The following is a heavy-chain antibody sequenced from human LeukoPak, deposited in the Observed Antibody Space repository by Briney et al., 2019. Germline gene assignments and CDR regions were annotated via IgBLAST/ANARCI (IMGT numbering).Heavy chain of an antibody. CDR2: IYYSGST. Sequence: SETLSLTCTVSGGSIGSYYWSCIRQPPGKGLEWIGWIYYSGSTNYNPSLKSRVTISVDTSKNQFSLKLSSVTAADTAVYYCARCSGGFFHYMDVWGKGTTVTVSS. J-gene: IGHJ6*03. V-gene: IGHV4-59*01. CDR1: GGSIGSYY. D-gene: IGHD3-10*02. CDR3: ARCSGGFFHYMDV.